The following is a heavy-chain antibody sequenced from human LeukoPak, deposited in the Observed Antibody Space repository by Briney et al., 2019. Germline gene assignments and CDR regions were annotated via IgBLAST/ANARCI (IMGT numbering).Heavy chain of an antibody. Sequence: ASVKVSCKASGYTFTSCDINWVRQATGQGLEWMGWMNPNSGNTGYAQKFQGRVTMTRNTSISTAYMELSSLRSEDTAVYYCARGLGYDYVFDYWGQGTLVTVSS. CDR3: ARGLGYDYVFDY. CDR2: MNPNSGNT. CDR1: GYTFTSCD. J-gene: IGHJ4*02. V-gene: IGHV1-8*01. D-gene: IGHD3-16*01.